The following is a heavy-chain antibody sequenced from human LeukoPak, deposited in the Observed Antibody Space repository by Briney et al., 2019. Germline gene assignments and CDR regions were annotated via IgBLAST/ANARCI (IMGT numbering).Heavy chain of an antibody. CDR3: AKGLYSSSSVIDY. CDR1: GFTFSNYG. V-gene: IGHV3-30*18. Sequence: GGSLRLSCAASGFTFSNYGMHWVRQAPGKGLEWVVGMSSDGSKKFYADSVKDRFTISRDNSKDTLYLQMNSLRAEDTAVYYCAKGLYSSSSVIDYWGQGTLVTVSS. J-gene: IGHJ4*02. CDR2: MSSDGSKK. D-gene: IGHD6-6*01.